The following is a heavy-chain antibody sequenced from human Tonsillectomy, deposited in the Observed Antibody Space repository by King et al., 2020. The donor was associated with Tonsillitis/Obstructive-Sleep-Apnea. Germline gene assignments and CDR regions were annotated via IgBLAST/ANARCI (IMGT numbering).Heavy chain of an antibody. V-gene: IGHV1-69*01. CDR2: IIPIFGTA. J-gene: IGHJ4*02. CDR1: GGTFSSYA. Sequence: VQLVESGAEVKKPGSSVKVSCKASGGTFSSYAISWVRQAPGQGLEWMGGIIPIFGTANYAQKLQGRVTMTADESTSTAYMELSSLRSEDTAVYYCAREDYVWGSYRYTAGDYWGQGTLVTVSS. D-gene: IGHD3-16*02. CDR3: AREDYVWGSYRYTAGDY.